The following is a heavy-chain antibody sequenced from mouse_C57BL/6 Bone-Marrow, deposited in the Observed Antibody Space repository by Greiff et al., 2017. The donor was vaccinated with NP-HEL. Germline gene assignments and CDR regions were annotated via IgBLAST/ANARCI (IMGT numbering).Heavy chain of an antibody. CDR3: ARSNYYGSSPFDY. V-gene: IGHV1-26*01. CDR1: GYTFTDYY. D-gene: IGHD1-1*01. J-gene: IGHJ2*01. CDR2: INPNNGGT. Sequence: EVKLQQSGPELVKPGASVKISCKASGYTFTDYYMNWVKQSHGKSLEWIGDINPNNGGTSYNQKFKGKATLTVDKSSSTAYMELRSLTSEDSAVYYCARSNYYGSSPFDYWGQGTTLTVSS.